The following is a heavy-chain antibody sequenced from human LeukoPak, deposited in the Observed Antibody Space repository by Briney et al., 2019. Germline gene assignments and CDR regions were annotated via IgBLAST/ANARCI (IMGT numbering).Heavy chain of an antibody. CDR2: ISGSGDST. Sequence: PGGSLRLSCVASGFTLRSYVMNWVRQTPGKGLEWVSSISGSGDSTFYADSVKGRFSISRDNSKNTLYLQVNSLRTEDTAVYYCAKDRLLNCRGDCYIFDYWGQGTVVTVSS. V-gene: IGHV3-23*01. CDR1: GFTLRSYV. CDR3: AKDRLLNCRGDCYIFDY. D-gene: IGHD2-21*02. J-gene: IGHJ4*02.